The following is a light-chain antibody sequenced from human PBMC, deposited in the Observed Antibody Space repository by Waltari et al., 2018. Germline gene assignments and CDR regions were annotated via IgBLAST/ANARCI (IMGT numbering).Light chain of an antibody. Sequence: QSALTQPASVSGSPGQSITISCTGTSSDIGKYNYVSWYQHLPGKVPKGMISEVTKRPSGVSNRVSGSKSGNTASLTISGLQADDEAEYYCCSDAGSGTYVFGTGTKLTVV. CDR1: SSDIGKYNY. J-gene: IGLJ1*01. CDR2: EVT. V-gene: IGLV2-23*02. CDR3: CSDAGSGTYV.